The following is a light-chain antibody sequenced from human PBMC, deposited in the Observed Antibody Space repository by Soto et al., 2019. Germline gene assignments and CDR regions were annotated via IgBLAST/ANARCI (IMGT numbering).Light chain of an antibody. V-gene: IGLV3-1*01. Sequence: ELTQPPSVSVSPGQTASITCSGDKLGDKYACWYQQKPGQSPVLVIYQDSKRPSGIPERFSGSKSGNTATLTISGTQAMDEADYYCQAWDSSTPVVFGGGTKVTVL. CDR3: QAWDSSTPVV. CDR2: QDS. CDR1: KLGDKY. J-gene: IGLJ2*01.